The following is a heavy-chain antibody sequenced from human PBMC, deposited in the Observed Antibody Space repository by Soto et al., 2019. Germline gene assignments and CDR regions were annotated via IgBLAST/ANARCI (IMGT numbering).Heavy chain of an antibody. D-gene: IGHD1-26*01. Sequence: PRLSCAASGFTFSTYAMNWVRQAPGKGLEWASAISGGGGSTYYADSVKGRVTISRDNSKNTRYLQMNSLRAEDTAVYYCAKVSLGALTFTDYYYYGLDVWGQGTTVTVS. CDR3: AKVSLGALTFTDYYYYGLDV. V-gene: IGHV3-23*01. J-gene: IGHJ6*02. CDR2: ISGGGGST. CDR1: GFTFSTYA.